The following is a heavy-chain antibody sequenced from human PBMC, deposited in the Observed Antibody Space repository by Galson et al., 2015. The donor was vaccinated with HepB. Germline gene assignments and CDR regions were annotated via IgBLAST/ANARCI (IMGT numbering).Heavy chain of an antibody. CDR3: ARDHNYNWNYAGY. Sequence: SLRLSCAASGFTFSSYAMHWVRQAPGKGLEWVAVISYDGSNKYYADSVKGRFTISRDNSKNTLYLQMNSLRAEDTAVYYCARDHNYNWNYAGYWGQGTLVTVSS. CDR2: ISYDGSNK. V-gene: IGHV3-30-3*01. J-gene: IGHJ4*02. D-gene: IGHD1-7*01. CDR1: GFTFSSYA.